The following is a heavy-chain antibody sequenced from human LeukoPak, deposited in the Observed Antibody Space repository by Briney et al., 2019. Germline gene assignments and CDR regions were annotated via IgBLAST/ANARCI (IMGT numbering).Heavy chain of an antibody. CDR3: ARVGYYDSSGGYYFDY. D-gene: IGHD3-22*01. Sequence: ASVKVSCKASGGTFSSYAISWVRQAPGQGLEWMGRIIPILGIANYAQKFQGRVTITADKSTSTAYMELSSLRSEDTAVYYCARVGYYDSSGGYYFDYWGQGTLVTVSS. V-gene: IGHV1-69*04. CDR2: IIPILGIA. J-gene: IGHJ4*02. CDR1: GGTFSSYA.